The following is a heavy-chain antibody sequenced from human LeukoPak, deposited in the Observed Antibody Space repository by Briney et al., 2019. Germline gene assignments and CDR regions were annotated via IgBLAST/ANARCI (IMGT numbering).Heavy chain of an antibody. V-gene: IGHV1-18*01. CDR1: GYTFTSYG. CDR3: ARELIAVAGNPKNNRRKDKENYSDY. CDR2: ISAYNGNT. D-gene: IGHD6-19*01. J-gene: IGHJ4*02. Sequence: ASVKVSCKASGYTFTSYGISWVRQAPGQGLEWMGWISAYNGNTNYAQKLQGRVTMTTDTSTSTAYMELRSLRSDDTAVYYCARELIAVAGNPKNNRRKDKENYSDYWGQGTLVTVSS.